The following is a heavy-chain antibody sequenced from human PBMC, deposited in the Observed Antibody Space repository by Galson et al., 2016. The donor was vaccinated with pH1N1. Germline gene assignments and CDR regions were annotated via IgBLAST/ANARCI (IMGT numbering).Heavy chain of an antibody. CDR2: IRGKRFGQTT. V-gene: IGHV3-49*03. D-gene: IGHD3-10*01. CDR3: TSLRFGHNWFDP. CDR1: GLPFDDYY. Sequence: SLRLSCAASGLPFDDYYFMWIRQAPDRGLEWVSFIRGKRFGQTTEHAASVKGRFTISRDDSKNTAYLQMNSLKADDTAIYYCTSLRFGHNWFDPWGQRSLVIVS. J-gene: IGHJ5*02.